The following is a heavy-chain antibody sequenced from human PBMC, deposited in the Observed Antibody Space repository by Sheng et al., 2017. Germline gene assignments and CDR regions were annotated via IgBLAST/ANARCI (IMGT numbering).Heavy chain of an antibody. J-gene: IGHJ4*02. CDR3: ASLVASPGY. CDR2: ISYDGSNK. D-gene: IGHD5-12*01. V-gene: IGHV3-30-3*01. Sequence: QVQLVESGGGVVQPGRSLRLSCAASGFTFSSYAMHWVRQAPGKGLEWVAVISYDGSNKYYADSVKGRFTISRDNSKNTLYLQMNSLRAEDTAVYYCASLVASPGYWGQGTLVTVSS. CDR1: GFTFSSYA.